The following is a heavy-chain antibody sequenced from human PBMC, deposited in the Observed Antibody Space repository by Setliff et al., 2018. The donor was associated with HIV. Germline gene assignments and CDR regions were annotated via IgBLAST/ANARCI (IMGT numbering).Heavy chain of an antibody. CDR3: AREEDPRGGAFDI. Sequence: GASVKVSCKTSGGTFTSYVISWVRQAPGQGLEWMGGIIPIFGTANYAQKFQGRVTITTDESTSTAYMELSSLRSEDTAVYYCAREEDPRGGAFDIWGQGTMVTVSS. V-gene: IGHV1-69*05. D-gene: IGHD3-16*01. J-gene: IGHJ3*02. CDR1: GGTFTSYV. CDR2: IIPIFGTA.